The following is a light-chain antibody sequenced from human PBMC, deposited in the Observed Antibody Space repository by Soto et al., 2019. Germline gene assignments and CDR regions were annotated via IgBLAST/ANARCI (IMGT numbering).Light chain of an antibody. V-gene: IGKV1-33*01. J-gene: IGKJ4*01. CDR3: QQYDNLPLT. CDR2: DAS. Sequence: DIHMTQSPSCLSASLGDRVTITFQASQDISNHLNLYQQKPGKAPKLLIYDASNFETGVPSRFSGSGSGTDFTFTISSLQPEDNATYYCQQYDNLPLTFGGGTKVDIK. CDR1: QDISNH.